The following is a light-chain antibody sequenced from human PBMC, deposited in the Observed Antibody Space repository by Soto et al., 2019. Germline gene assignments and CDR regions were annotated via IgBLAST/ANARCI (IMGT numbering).Light chain of an antibody. CDR3: QQYDNVPLT. CDR2: HAT. J-gene: IGKJ4*01. Sequence: MQMRQSPSSRSGSSGESVAISSQAILDITNYLNWYKQKTGRAAKLLIYHATNLETGVPARFSGSKSRTNFNFTISSLQPEDVATYYCQQYDNVPLTFGGGTKVEIK. V-gene: IGKV1-33*01. CDR1: LDITNY.